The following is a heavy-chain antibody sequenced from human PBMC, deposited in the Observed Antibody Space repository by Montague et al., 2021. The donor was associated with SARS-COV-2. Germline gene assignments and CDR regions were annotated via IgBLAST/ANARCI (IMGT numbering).Heavy chain of an antibody. CDR3: ARQIQQVVLSPAKLTNWFDP. V-gene: IGHV4-4*02. CDR2: IYHSGST. J-gene: IGHJ5*01. D-gene: IGHD2-15*01. Sequence: SETLSLTCTVSGASITSSNWWNWVRQPPGKGLEWIGQIYHSGSTNYNPSLKSRLTLSLDKSNNQFSLSLSFVTAADTAVYYCARQIQQVVLSPAKLTNWFDPWGLGTLGNGAS. CDR1: GASITSSNW.